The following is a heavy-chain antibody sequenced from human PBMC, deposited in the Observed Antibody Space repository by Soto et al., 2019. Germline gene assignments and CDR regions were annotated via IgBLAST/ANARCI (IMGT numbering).Heavy chain of an antibody. J-gene: IGHJ4*02. CDR3: ARDVAGYCSSTSCYPAY. CDR2: IWYDGSNK. D-gene: IGHD2-2*01. CDR1: GFTFSSYG. V-gene: IGHV3-33*01. Sequence: GGSLRLSCAASGFTFSSYGMHWVRQAPGKGLEWVAVIWYDGSNKYYADSVKGLFTISRDNSKNTRDLQMNSLRAEDTAVYYCARDVAGYCSSTSCYPAYWGQGTLVTVSS.